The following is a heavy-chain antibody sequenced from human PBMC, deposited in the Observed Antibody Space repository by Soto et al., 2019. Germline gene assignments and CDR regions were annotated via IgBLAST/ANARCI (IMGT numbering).Heavy chain of an antibody. Sequence: GGSLRLSCAASGFTFSSYAMHWVRQAPGKGLEYVSAISSNGGSTYYANSVKGRFTISRDNSKNTLYLQMGSLRAEDMAVYYCARDHYDFWSGYPNYFDYWGQGTLVTVSS. D-gene: IGHD3-3*01. CDR1: GFTFSSYA. CDR3: ARDHYDFWSGYPNYFDY. J-gene: IGHJ4*02. V-gene: IGHV3-64*01. CDR2: ISSNGGST.